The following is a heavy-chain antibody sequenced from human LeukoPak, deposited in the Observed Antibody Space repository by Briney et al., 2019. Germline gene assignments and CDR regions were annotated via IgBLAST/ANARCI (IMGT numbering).Heavy chain of an antibody. CDR3: ATVRRVVGAIGFFDY. D-gene: IGHD1-26*01. V-gene: IGHV1-18*01. J-gene: IGHJ4*02. CDR1: GYTFNSYG. Sequence: ASVKVSCKTSGYTFNSYGNSWVRQAPGQGLAWMGWINPYNGNTNYAQNLQGRVTMTTDTSTSTAYMELRSLRSDDTAVYYCATVRRVVGAIGFFDYWGQGTLVTVSS. CDR2: INPYNGNT.